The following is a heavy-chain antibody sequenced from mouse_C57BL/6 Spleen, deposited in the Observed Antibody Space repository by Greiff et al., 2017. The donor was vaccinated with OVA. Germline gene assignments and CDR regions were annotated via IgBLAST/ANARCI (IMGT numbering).Heavy chain of an antibody. J-gene: IGHJ2*01. CDR1: GFTFSSYA. Sequence: EVKVVESGEGLVKPGGSLKLSCAASGFTFSSYAMSWVRQTPEKRLEWVAYISSGGDYIYYADTVKGRFTISRDNARNTLYLQMSSLKSEDTAMYYCTRGDYYYGSSPYYFDYWGQGTTLTVSS. CDR3: TRGDYYYGSSPYYFDY. CDR2: ISSGGDYI. D-gene: IGHD1-1*01. V-gene: IGHV5-9-1*02.